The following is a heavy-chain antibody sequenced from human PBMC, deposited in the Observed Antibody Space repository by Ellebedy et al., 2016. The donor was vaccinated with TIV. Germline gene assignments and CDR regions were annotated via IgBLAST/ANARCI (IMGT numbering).Heavy chain of an antibody. V-gene: IGHV4-34*01. J-gene: IGHJ4*02. D-gene: IGHD3-3*01. CDR2: INHSGST. CDR3: ARLRPRAPFDY. CDR1: GGSFSGYY. Sequence: SETLSLTCAVYGGSFSGYYWSWIRQPPGKGLEWIGEINHSGSTNYNPSLKSRVTISVDTSKNQFSLKLSSVTAADTAVYYCARLRPRAPFDYWGQGTLVTVSS.